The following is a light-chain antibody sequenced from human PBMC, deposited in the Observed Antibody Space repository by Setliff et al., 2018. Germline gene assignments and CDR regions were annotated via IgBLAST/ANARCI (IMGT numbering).Light chain of an antibody. V-gene: IGLV2-14*03. CDR3: NAYTSGTTYV. CDR1: SSDVGSYDL. CDR2: GVS. Sequence: QSVLTQPASVSGSPGQSINISCSGTSSDVGSYDLVSWYQQHPGKAPKLIIYGVSDRPSGVSNRFSGSKSGNTASLTISGLQTEDEADYYCNAYTSGTTYVFGTGTKVTVL. J-gene: IGLJ1*01.